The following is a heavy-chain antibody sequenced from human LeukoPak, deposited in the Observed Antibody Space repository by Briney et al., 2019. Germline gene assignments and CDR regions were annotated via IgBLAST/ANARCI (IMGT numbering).Heavy chain of an antibody. CDR1: GFTFSDYY. J-gene: IGHJ4*02. V-gene: IGHV3-11*01. Sequence: GGSLRLSCAASGFTFSDYYMSWIRQAPGKGLEWVSYISSSGSTIYYADSVKGRFTISRDNAKNSLYLQMNSLRAEDTAVYYCASQRIAVAFDYWGQGTLVAVSS. CDR2: ISSSGSTI. D-gene: IGHD6-19*01. CDR3: ASQRIAVAFDY.